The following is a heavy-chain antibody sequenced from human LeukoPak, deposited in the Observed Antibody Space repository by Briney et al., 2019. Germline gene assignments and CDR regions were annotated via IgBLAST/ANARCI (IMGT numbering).Heavy chain of an antibody. Sequence: ASVKVSCKASGYTFTSYDINWVRQATGQGLEWMGWMSPNSGNTGYAQKFQGRVTMTRNTSISTAYMELSSLRSEDTAVYYCAVLRYFDWLSGWFDPWGQGTQVTVSS. J-gene: IGHJ5*02. CDR3: AVLRYFDWLSGWFDP. CDR1: GYTFTSYD. D-gene: IGHD3-9*01. CDR2: MSPNSGNT. V-gene: IGHV1-8*01.